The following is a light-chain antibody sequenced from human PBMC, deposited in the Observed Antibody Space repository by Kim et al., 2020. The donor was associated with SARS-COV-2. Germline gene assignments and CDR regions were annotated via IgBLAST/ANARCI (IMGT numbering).Light chain of an antibody. J-gene: IGKJ2*01. CDR2: DAS. V-gene: IGKV3-11*01. CDR1: QSINNY. Sequence: LPQRERASPACRASQSINNYFGWFKHKPGQAPRLLIYDASNSATGIPARFSGSGSGTDFTLTISSLEPEDFAVYYCQQRSDWPPYTFGQGTKLEI. CDR3: QQRSDWPPYT.